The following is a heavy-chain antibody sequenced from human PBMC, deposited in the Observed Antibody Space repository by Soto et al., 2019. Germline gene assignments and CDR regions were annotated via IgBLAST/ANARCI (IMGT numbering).Heavy chain of an antibody. J-gene: IGHJ6*02. Sequence: XETLCLTVTVSGGSINYSYWTWIRQPPGKGLEWIGYISYTGSANYNASLKSRLTISVDTSKNQFSLKLSSVTAADTALYYCARVNYGDYYYGMDVWGQGTTVTVSS. D-gene: IGHD4-17*01. CDR1: GGSINYSY. CDR3: ARVNYGDYYYGMDV. CDR2: ISYTGSA. V-gene: IGHV4-59*01.